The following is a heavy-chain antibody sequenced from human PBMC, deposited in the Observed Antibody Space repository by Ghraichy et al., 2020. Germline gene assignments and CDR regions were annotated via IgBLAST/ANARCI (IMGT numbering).Heavy chain of an antibody. V-gene: IGHV3-23*01. CDR2: ISGSDGST. CDR1: GFTFSSYA. J-gene: IGHJ4*02. Sequence: GGSLRLSCAASGFTFSSYAMSWVCQAPGKGLEWVSTISGSDGSTYYADSVKGRFTISRDNSKNTLYLQMNNVRAEDSAVYYCASQTPETIFGVVIFDYWGQGTLVTVSS. CDR3: ASQTPETIFGVVIFDY. D-gene: IGHD3-3*01.